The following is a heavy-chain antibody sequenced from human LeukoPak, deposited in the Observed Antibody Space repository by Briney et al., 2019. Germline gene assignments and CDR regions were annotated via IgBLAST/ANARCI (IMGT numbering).Heavy chain of an antibody. D-gene: IGHD6-25*01. V-gene: IGHV4-59*08. Sequence: KPSDTLSLTCTVSGVSISSYYWSWIRQPPGKGLECIGYIYNSGSTNYNPSLKSRVSISVDTSKNQFSLKLSSVTAADTAVYYCARSAIDAFDIWGQGAMVTVSS. CDR1: GVSISSYY. CDR3: ARSAIDAFDI. CDR2: IYNSGST. J-gene: IGHJ3*02.